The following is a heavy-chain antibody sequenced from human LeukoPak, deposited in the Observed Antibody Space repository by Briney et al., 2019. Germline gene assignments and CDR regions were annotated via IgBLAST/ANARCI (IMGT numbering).Heavy chain of an antibody. V-gene: IGHV4-59*01. CDR1: GGSISSYS. CDR3: ARRLAI. D-gene: IGHD3-3*02. CDR2: IYSSGST. J-gene: IGHJ4*02. Sequence: SETLSLTCTVSGGSISSYSWNWIGQPPGQGLEWIGIIYSSGSTNYNPSLKSRVTISVDTSKNQFSLKLSSVTAADTAVYYCARRLAIWGQGTLVTVSS.